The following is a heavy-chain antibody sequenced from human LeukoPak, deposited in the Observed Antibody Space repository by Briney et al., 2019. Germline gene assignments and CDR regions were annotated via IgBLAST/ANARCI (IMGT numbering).Heavy chain of an antibody. CDR1: GGSFSGYY. J-gene: IGHJ4*02. CDR2: INHSGST. CDR3: ARQQGYSGNNFDY. D-gene: IGHD1-26*01. Sequence: SETLSLTCAVYGGSFSGYYWSWTSQPPGKGLEWIGQINHSGSTYYNPSLKSRVTISVDTSKIQFSLKLSSVTAADTAVYYCARQQGYSGNNFDYWGQGTLVTVSS. V-gene: IGHV4-34*01.